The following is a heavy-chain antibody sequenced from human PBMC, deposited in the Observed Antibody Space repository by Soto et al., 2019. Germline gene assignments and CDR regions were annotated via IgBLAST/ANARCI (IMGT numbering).Heavy chain of an antibody. CDR3: AVGGDVLGTIGHFY. V-gene: IGHV3-23*01. CDR2: ITDGGGLT. D-gene: IGHD5-12*01. J-gene: IGHJ4*01. CDR1: GFTFSTSA. Sequence: EVQLLESGGGLVQPGGSLRLSCATSGFTFSTSAMTWVRQAPGKGLEWVSSITDGGGLTYYADSVKGRCTISRDNSKKTLTVQMSSLYPDGTAVYYCAVGGDVLGTIGHFYWGHGTLVTVS.